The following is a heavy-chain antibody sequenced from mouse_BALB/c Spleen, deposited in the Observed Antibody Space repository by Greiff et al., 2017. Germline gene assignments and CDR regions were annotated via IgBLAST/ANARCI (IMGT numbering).Heavy chain of an antibody. Sequence: EVPVVESGGGLVKPGGSLKLSCAASGFTFSSYTMSWVRQTPEKRLEWVAYISNGGGSTYYPDTVKGRFTISRDNAKNTLYLQMSSLKSEDTAMYYCARPLTTVVATPFAYWGQGTLVTVSA. CDR2: ISNGGGST. V-gene: IGHV5-12-2*01. D-gene: IGHD1-1*01. J-gene: IGHJ3*01. CDR3: ARPLTTVVATPFAY. CDR1: GFTFSSYT.